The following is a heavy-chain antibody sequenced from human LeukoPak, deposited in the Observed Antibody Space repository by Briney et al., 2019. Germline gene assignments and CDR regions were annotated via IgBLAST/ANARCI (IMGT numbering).Heavy chain of an antibody. CDR2: IYSGSST. J-gene: IGHJ4*02. CDR1: GFTVSSNY. CDR3: AREAYNWNPFDY. D-gene: IGHD1-20*01. Sequence: PGGSLRLSCAASGFTVSSNYMSWVRQAPGKGLEWVSVIYSGSSTYYADSVKGRFTISRDNSKNTLYLQMNSLRAEDTAVYYCAREAYNWNPFDYWGQGTLVTVSS. V-gene: IGHV3-66*01.